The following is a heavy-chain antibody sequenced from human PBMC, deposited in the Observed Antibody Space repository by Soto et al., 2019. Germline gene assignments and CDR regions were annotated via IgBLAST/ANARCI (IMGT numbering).Heavy chain of an antibody. D-gene: IGHD2-15*01. CDR3: ASLVTSRDRALEYYFDY. V-gene: IGHV5-51*01. J-gene: IGHJ4*02. CDR2: IYPGDSDT. Sequence: PGESLKISCKGSGYSFTSYWIGWVRQMPGKGLEWMGIIYPGDSDTRYSPSFQGQVTISADKSISTAYLRWSSLKASDTAMYYCASLVTSRDRALEYYFDYWGQGTLVTVSS. CDR1: GYSFTSYW.